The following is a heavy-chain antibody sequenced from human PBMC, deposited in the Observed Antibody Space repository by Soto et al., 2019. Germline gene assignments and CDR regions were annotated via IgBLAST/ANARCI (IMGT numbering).Heavy chain of an antibody. J-gene: IGHJ4*02. CDR3: SRLANRYCSGDSCYSVD. V-gene: IGHV3-73*01. CDR2: IRSKANSYAT. CDR1: GFTFSGST. D-gene: IGHD2-15*01. Sequence: PGGSLRLSCAASGFTFSGSTMHWVRQASGKGLEWVGRIRSKANSYATAYAASVKGRFTISRDDSKNTAFLQMNSLKTEDTAVYFCSRLANRYCSGDSCYSVDWGQGTLVTVSS.